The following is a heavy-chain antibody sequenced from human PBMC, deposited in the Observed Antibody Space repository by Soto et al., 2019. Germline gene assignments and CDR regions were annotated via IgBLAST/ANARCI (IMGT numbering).Heavy chain of an antibody. CDR3: ARPVIRSYYFDY. V-gene: IGHV4-39*01. CDR1: GGSISSSSYY. J-gene: IGHJ4*02. CDR2: IYYSGST. D-gene: IGHD3-16*02. Sequence: QLQLQESGPGLVKPSETLSLTCTVSGGSISSSSYYWGWIRQPPGKGLEWIGSIYYSGSTYYNPSLKSRVTISVDTSKNQFSLKLSSVTAADTAVYYCARPVIRSYYFDYWGQGTLVTVSS.